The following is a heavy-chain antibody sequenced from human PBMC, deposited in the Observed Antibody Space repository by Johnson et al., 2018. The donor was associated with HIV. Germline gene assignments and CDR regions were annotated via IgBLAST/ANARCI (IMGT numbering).Heavy chain of an antibody. D-gene: IGHD6-13*01. CDR1: GFTFDDYA. J-gene: IGHJ3*02. CDR2: ISWDGTNT. CDR3: ARGQQLVLGAFDI. Sequence: VQLVESGGVVVQPGGSLRLSCAASGFTFDDYAIHWVRQAPGKGLEWVSLISWDGTNTYYADSVKGRFTISRDNSKNTLYLQMNSLRPEDTAVYYCARGQQLVLGAFDIWGQGTMVTVSS. V-gene: IGHV3-43D*03.